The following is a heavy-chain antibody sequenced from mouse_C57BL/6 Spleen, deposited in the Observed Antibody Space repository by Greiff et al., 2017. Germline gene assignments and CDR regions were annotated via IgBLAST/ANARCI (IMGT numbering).Heavy chain of an antibody. D-gene: IGHD1-1*01. CDR1: GFTFSGYA. J-gene: IGHJ2*01. Sequence: EVMLVESGGGLVKPGGSLKLSCAASGFTFSGYAMSWVRQTPEKRLEWVATISDGGSYTYYPDNVKGRFTISRDNAKNNLYLQMSHLKSEDTAMYYCAREDYYGSSYFDYWGQGTTLTVSS. CDR3: AREDYYGSSYFDY. V-gene: IGHV5-4*03. CDR2: ISDGGSYT.